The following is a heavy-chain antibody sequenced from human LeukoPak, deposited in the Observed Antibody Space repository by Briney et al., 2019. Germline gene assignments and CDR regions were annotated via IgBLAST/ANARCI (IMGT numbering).Heavy chain of an antibody. D-gene: IGHD3-3*01. CDR1: GFTFSNAW. CDR2: IKSKTDGGTT. V-gene: IGHV3-15*01. CDR3: TTKADVYYDFWYFDY. J-gene: IGHJ4*02. Sequence: GGSLRLSCAASGFTFSNAWMSWVRQAPGKGLEWVGRIKSKTDGGTTDYAAPVKGRFTISRDDSKNTLYLQMNSLKTEDTAVYYCTTKADVYYDFWYFDYWGQGTLVTVSS.